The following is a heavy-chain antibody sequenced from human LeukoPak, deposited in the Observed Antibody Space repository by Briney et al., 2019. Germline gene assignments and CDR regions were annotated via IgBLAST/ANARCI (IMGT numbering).Heavy chain of an antibody. Sequence: SETLSLTCAVYGGSFSGYYWSWIRQPPGKGLEGIGEINHSGSTNYNPSLKSRVTISVDTSKHQFSLKLSSVTAADTAVYYCARGLRYSSSWYFRPYFDYWGQGTLVTVSS. CDR2: INHSGST. D-gene: IGHD6-13*01. CDR1: GGSFSGYY. CDR3: ARGLRYSSSWYFRPYFDY. V-gene: IGHV4-34*01. J-gene: IGHJ4*02.